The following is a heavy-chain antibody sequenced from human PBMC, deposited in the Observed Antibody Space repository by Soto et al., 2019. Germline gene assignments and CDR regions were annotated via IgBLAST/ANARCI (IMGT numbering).Heavy chain of an antibody. CDR3: ARDRWMARATWFDP. J-gene: IGHJ5*02. CDR1: GGSLDSYY. V-gene: IGHV4-59*12. D-gene: IGHD2-2*03. CDR2: ISDSGTT. Sequence: SETLSLTCTVFGGSLDSYYWSWIRQAPGKGLEWIGHISDSGTTNYNTSLGSRVTISVDTSRKSFPLKLSSVTAADTAVYFCARDRWMARATWFDPWGPGTLVTVSA.